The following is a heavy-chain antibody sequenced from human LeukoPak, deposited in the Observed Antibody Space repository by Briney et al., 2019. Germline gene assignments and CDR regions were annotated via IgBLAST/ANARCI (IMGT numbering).Heavy chain of an antibody. Sequence: SETLSLTCTVSGGSISSHYWSWIRQPPGKGLEWIGYIYYSGSTNYNPSLKSRVTISVDTSKSQFSLKLSSVTAADTAVYYCARVDDYSNYEEYYMDVWGKGTTVTVSS. CDR2: IYYSGST. J-gene: IGHJ6*03. CDR1: GGSISSHY. V-gene: IGHV4-59*11. CDR3: ARVDDYSNYEEYYMDV. D-gene: IGHD4-11*01.